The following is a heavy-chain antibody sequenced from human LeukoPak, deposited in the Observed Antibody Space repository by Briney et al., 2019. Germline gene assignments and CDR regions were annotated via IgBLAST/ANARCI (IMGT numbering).Heavy chain of an antibody. V-gene: IGHV5-51*01. Sequence: GESLKISCKGSGYSFNNYWIGWVRQMPGKGLEWMGIIYPGDSAVRYSPSFQGQVTFLVDKSINTAYLQWSSLKASDTAMYYCARHSGVSGIVDYWGQGTLVTVSS. J-gene: IGHJ4*02. D-gene: IGHD6-19*01. CDR1: GYSFNNYW. CDR3: ARHSGVSGIVDY. CDR2: IYPGDSAV.